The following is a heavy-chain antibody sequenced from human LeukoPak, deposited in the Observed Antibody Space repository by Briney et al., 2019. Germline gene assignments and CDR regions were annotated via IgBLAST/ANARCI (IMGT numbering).Heavy chain of an antibody. Sequence: ASVKVSCKASGYTFTSCYMHWVRQAPGQGLEWMGWINAGNGNTKYSQKFQGRVTITRDTSASTAYMELSSLRSEDTAMYYCAMRKPYDSSGPFDYWGQGTLVTVSS. J-gene: IGHJ4*02. V-gene: IGHV1-3*01. CDR2: INAGNGNT. D-gene: IGHD3-22*01. CDR3: AMRKPYDSSGPFDY. CDR1: GYTFTSCY.